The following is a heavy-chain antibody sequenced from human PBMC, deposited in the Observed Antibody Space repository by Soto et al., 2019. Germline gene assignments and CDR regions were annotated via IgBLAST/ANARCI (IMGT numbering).Heavy chain of an antibody. CDR1: GFTVSSNY. V-gene: IGHV3-66*04. D-gene: IGHD2-15*01. Sequence: GGSLRLSCAASGFTVSSNYMSWVRQAPGKGLEWVSVIYSGGSTYYADSVKGRFTISRDNSKNTLYLQMNSLRAEDTAVYYCARLTGWVAFDYWGQGTLVTVSS. CDR2: IYSGGST. CDR3: ARLTGWVAFDY. J-gene: IGHJ4*02.